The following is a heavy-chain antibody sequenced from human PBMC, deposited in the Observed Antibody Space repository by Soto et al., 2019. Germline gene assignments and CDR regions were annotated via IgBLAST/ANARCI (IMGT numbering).Heavy chain of an antibody. CDR2: IIPIFGTT. J-gene: IGHJ6*02. V-gene: IGHV1-69*01. CDR3: ARLHSHGTYGMDV. CDR1: GGSSTYT. D-gene: IGHD5-18*01. Sequence: QMHLVQSGAEVKKPGSSVKVSCKASGGSSTYTLSWVRQAPGQGLEWMGGIIPIFGTTNYAQKFQGRVTITADESTKTAYMELSTLRSEDTAVYYCARLHSHGTYGMDVWGQGTTVTVSS.